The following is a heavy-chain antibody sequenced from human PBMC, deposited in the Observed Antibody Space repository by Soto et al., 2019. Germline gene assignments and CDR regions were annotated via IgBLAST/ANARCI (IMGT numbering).Heavy chain of an antibody. Sequence: QVQLVESGGGVVQPGRSLRLSCAASGFTFSSYAMHWVRQAPGKGLEWVAVISYDGSNKYYADSVKGRFTISRDNSKNTLYLQMNSLRAEDTAVYYCARETAYCGGDCHFDYWGQGTLVTVSS. J-gene: IGHJ4*02. CDR3: ARETAYCGGDCHFDY. V-gene: IGHV3-30-3*01. CDR2: ISYDGSNK. CDR1: GFTFSSYA. D-gene: IGHD2-21*02.